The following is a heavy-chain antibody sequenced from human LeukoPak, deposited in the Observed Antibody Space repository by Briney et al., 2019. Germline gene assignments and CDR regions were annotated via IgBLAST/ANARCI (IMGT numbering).Heavy chain of an antibody. J-gene: IGHJ4*02. CDR1: GFTLSSYA. CDR3: AKDPYSGSPRDY. Sequence: GGSLRLSCAVSGFTLSSYAMSWVRQAPGKGLEWVSTISGRDNSTYYADSVKGRFTISRDNSKNTLSLQMNSLRAEDTALYYCAKDPYSGSPRDYWGQGTLVTVSS. CDR2: ISGRDNST. V-gene: IGHV3-23*01. D-gene: IGHD1-26*01.